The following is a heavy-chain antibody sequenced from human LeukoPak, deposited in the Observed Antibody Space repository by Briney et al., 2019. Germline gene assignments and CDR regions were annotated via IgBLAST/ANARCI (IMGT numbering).Heavy chain of an antibody. D-gene: IGHD5-12*01. Sequence: ASVKVSCKASGYTFTGYYMHWVRQPPGQGLEWMGWINPNSGGTNYAQKFQGRVTMTRDTSISTAYMELSRLRSDDTAVYYCARGYGGSGYDFLADYWGQGTLVTVSS. CDR3: ARGYGGSGYDFLADY. V-gene: IGHV1-2*02. CDR1: GYTFTGYY. J-gene: IGHJ4*02. CDR2: INPNSGGT.